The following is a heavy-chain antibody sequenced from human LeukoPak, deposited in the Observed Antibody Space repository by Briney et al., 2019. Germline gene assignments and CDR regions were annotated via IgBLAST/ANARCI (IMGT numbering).Heavy chain of an antibody. J-gene: IGHJ4*02. CDR2: ISWNSGSI. D-gene: IGHD2-15*01. Sequence: GGSLRLSCAASGLTFDDYAMHWVRQASGKGLEWVSGISWNSGSIGYADSVKGRFTISRDNSKNTLYLQMNSLRAEDTAIYFCAKSRSGVSSCYNYWGQGTLVTVSS. CDR3: AKSRSGVSSCYNY. CDR1: GLTFDDYA. V-gene: IGHV3-9*01.